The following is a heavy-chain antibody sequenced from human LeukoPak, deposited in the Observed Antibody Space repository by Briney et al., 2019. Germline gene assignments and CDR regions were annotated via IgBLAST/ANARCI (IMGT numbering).Heavy chain of an antibody. CDR3: TKLQGYTAMVYCYMDV. CDR2: ISGSGDTT. D-gene: IGHD5-18*01. CDR1: GFTFSPYA. J-gene: IGHJ6*03. Sequence: GGSLRLSCAAAGFTFSPYAMNWVRQAPGKGLEWVSAISGSGDTTYCADSVKGRFTISRDNSKNTLYLQMNSLRAEDTALYYCTKLQGYTAMVYCYMDVWGKGTTVTVSS. V-gene: IGHV3-23*01.